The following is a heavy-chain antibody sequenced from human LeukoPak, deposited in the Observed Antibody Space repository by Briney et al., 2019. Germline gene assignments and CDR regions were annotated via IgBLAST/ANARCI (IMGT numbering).Heavy chain of an antibody. J-gene: IGHJ5*02. CDR2: IYYSGST. Sequence: SQTLSLTCTVSGGSISSGGYYWSWLRQHPGKGLEWIGYIYYSGSTYYNPSLKSRVTISVDTSKNQFSLKLSSVTAADTAVYYCARAPLAYCGGDCYSGFDPWGQGTLVTVSS. D-gene: IGHD2-21*02. V-gene: IGHV4-31*03. CDR3: ARAPLAYCGGDCYSGFDP. CDR1: GGSISSGGYY.